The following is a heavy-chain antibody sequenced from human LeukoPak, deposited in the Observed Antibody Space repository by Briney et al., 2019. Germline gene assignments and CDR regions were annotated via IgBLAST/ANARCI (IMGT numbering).Heavy chain of an antibody. CDR3: ASWFSSPSSNWFDP. CDR2: IILIFGTA. D-gene: IGHD6-6*01. V-gene: IGHV1-69*05. J-gene: IGHJ5*02. CDR1: GGTFSSYA. Sequence: SVKVSCKASGGTFSSYAISWVRQAPGQGLEWMGGIILIFGTANYAQKFQGRVTITTDESTSTAYMELSSLRSEDTAVYYCASWFSSPSSNWFDPWGQGTLVTASS.